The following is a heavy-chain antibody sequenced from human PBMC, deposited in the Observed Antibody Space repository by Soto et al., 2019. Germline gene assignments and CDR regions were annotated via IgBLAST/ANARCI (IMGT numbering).Heavy chain of an antibody. D-gene: IGHD3-22*01. Sequence: PSETLSLTCAVSGGSISSSNWWSWVRQPPGKGLEWIGEIYHSGSTNYNPSLKSRVTISVDKSKNQFSLKLSSVTAADTAVYYCARDDRQSGPYNYFDYWGQGTLVTVSS. CDR1: GGSISSSNW. V-gene: IGHV4-4*02. J-gene: IGHJ4*02. CDR2: IYHSGST. CDR3: ARDDRQSGPYNYFDY.